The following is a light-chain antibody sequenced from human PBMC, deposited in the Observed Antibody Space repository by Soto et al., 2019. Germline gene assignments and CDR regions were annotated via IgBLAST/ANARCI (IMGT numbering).Light chain of an antibody. CDR1: QGINSY. V-gene: IGKV1-9*01. CDR2: AAS. J-gene: IGKJ5*01. Sequence: DIQLTQSPSFLSASVGDRVTITCRASQGINSYLAWYQQKPGKVPKLLNYAASTLQSGVPSRFSGSGSGTEFTLTISSLQPEDFATYYCQQINSYPITFGQGTRLEI. CDR3: QQINSYPIT.